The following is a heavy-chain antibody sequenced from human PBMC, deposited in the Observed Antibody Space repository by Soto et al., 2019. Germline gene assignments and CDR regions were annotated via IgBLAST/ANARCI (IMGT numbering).Heavy chain of an antibody. CDR1: GFTFSSYS. CDR3: VRGGRGYTRDDVFDI. CDR2: ISAYSSPI. V-gene: IGHV3-21*06. D-gene: IGHD2-2*02. Sequence: EVQLVEFGGGLVKPGGSLRLSCVDSGFTFSSYSMNWVRQAPGKGLEWVSSISAYSSPIFYADSVKGRFTISRDNAKNSLYLQMNSLRAGDTAVYYCVRGGRGYTRDDVFDIWGQGTMVTVSS. J-gene: IGHJ3*02.